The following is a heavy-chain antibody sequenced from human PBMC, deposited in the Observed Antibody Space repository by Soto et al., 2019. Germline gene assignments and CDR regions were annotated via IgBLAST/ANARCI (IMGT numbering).Heavy chain of an antibody. D-gene: IGHD5-12*01. V-gene: IGHV3-48*02. CDR2: ISSSKRTV. CDR1: GFTFSSYA. CDR3: ARAELMATKTFDY. J-gene: IGHJ4*02. Sequence: PGGSLRLSCAASGFTFSSYAMSWSRQAPGKGLEWVSSISSSKRTVYYADSVKGRFTISRDNAKNSLYLQMNSLRDEDTAVYYCARAELMATKTFDYWGQGTLVTVSS.